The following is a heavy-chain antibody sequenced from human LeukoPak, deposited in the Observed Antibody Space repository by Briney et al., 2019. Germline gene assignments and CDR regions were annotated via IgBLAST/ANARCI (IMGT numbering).Heavy chain of an antibody. CDR1: GFIFSSYS. V-gene: IGHV3-30*04. D-gene: IGHD2-2*01. CDR3: ARGHCSSTSCRRRPGIYFDY. CDR2: ISYDGSSQ. Sequence: PGGSLRLSCAASGFIFSSYSMHWVRQAPGKGLDWVAFISYDGSSQYYADSVKGRFTISRDNSKNTLYLQMNSLRAEDTAVYYCARGHCSSTSCRRRPGIYFDYWGQGTLVTVSS. J-gene: IGHJ4*02.